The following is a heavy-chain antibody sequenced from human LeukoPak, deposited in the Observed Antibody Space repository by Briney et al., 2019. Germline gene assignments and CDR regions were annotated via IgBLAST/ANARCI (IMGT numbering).Heavy chain of an antibody. CDR3: ARHRSSKGGTTAVAFDY. CDR1: GYSFTSYW. Sequence: GESLKISCKGSGYSFTSYWIGWVRQMPGKGLEWMGIIYPGDSDTRYSPSFQGQVTISADKSISTAYLQWSSLKASDTAMYYCARHRSSKGGTTAVAFDYWGQGTLVTVSS. V-gene: IGHV5-51*01. D-gene: IGHD1-1*01. J-gene: IGHJ4*02. CDR2: IYPGDSDT.